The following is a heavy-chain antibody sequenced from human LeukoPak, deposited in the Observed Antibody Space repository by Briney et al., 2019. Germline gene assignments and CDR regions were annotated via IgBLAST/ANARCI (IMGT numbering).Heavy chain of an antibody. J-gene: IGHJ5*02. CDR2: IKNKTNGGTT. Sequence: GGSLRLSCAASGFTLSNAYMSWVRQAPGKGLEWVGRIKNKTNGGTTDYAAPVKGRFTIARDDSKNTLYLQMNSLKTEDTAVYYCTTTIVGVTTWFDPWGQGTLVTVSS. D-gene: IGHD1-26*01. CDR1: GFTLSNAY. CDR3: TTTIVGVTTWFDP. V-gene: IGHV3-15*01.